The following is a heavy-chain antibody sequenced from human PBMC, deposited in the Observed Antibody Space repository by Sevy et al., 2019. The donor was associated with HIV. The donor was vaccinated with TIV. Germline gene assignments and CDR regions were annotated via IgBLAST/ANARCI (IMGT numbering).Heavy chain of an antibody. Sequence: GGSLRLSCAASGFTFSSYAMHWVRQAPGKGLEWVAVISYDGSNKYYADSVKGRLTISRDNSKNTLYLQMNSLRAEDTAVYYCARERLAAAESYYYYYGMDVWGQGTTVTVSS. J-gene: IGHJ6*02. CDR2: ISYDGSNK. CDR3: ARERLAAAESYYYYYGMDV. V-gene: IGHV3-30*04. CDR1: GFTFSSYA. D-gene: IGHD6-13*01.